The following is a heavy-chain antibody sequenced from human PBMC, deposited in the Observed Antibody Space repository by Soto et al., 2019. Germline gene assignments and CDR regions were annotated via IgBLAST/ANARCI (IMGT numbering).Heavy chain of an antibody. CDR3: AREGMSGYISGSPRYHYYGMAV. Sequence: ASVKVSCKASGYTFTGYYMHWVRQAPGQGLEWMGWINPNSGGTNYAQKFQGWVTMTRDTSISTAYMELSRLRSDDTAVYYCAREGMSGYISGSPRYHYYGMAVWGQGSTVPVSS. J-gene: IGHJ6*02. D-gene: IGHD6-19*01. CDR1: GYTFTGYY. CDR2: INPNSGGT. V-gene: IGHV1-2*04.